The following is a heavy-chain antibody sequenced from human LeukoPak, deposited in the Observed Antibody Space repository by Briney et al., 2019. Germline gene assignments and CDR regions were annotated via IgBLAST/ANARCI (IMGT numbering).Heavy chain of an antibody. D-gene: IGHD6-13*01. Sequence: PGGSLRLSCAASGFTFSGYGMRWVRQAPGKGLEWVSFIRYDGNNKYYADSVKGRFTISRDNSKNTLYLQMNNLRAEDTAVYYCAKDLGSSPTNNWFDPWGQGTLVTVSS. V-gene: IGHV3-30*02. CDR2: IRYDGNNK. CDR1: GFTFSGYG. CDR3: AKDLGSSPTNNWFDP. J-gene: IGHJ5*02.